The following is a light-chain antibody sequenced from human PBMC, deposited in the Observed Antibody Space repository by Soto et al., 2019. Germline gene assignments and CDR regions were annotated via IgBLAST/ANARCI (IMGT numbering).Light chain of an antibody. CDR2: PAS. CDR1: QSISIY. CDR3: QRSYSTPFP. J-gene: IGKJ3*01. V-gene: IGKV1-39*01. Sequence: DIQMTQSQSSLSASVGDRVTITCRASQSISIYLNWYQQKPGKAPKLLIYPASSLQSGVPSRFSGSGSGTNFNLTITSLQPEDFATYYCQRSYSTPFPFGPGTKHDI.